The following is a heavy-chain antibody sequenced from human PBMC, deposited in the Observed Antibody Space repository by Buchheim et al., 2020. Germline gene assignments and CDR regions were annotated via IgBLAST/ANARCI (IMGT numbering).Heavy chain of an antibody. J-gene: IGHJ4*02. CDR1: GFTFSTYA. Sequence: QVQLVESGGGVVQPGGSLRLSCAASGFTFSTYAIHWVRQAPSKGLEWVAVISYDGTNKYYADSVKGRFTISRDNSKNTLYLQMVSLRAEDTAVYYCARDPCTGGNCYNCLDCWGQGTL. CDR2: ISYDGTNK. D-gene: IGHD2-15*01. CDR3: ARDPCTGGNCYNCLDC. V-gene: IGHV3-30*04.